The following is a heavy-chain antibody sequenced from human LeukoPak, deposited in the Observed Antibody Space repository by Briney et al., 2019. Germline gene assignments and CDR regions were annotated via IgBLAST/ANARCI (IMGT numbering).Heavy chain of an antibody. CDR3: AKEDYDSSGIDY. D-gene: IGHD3-22*01. Sequence: PGRSLRLSCAASGFTFSSYGMHWVRQAPGKGLEWVAVISYDGSNKYYADSVKGRFTISRDNSKNTLYLQMNSLRAEDTAVYYCAKEDYDSSGIDYRGQGTLVTVSS. CDR2: ISYDGSNK. CDR1: GFTFSSYG. J-gene: IGHJ4*02. V-gene: IGHV3-30*18.